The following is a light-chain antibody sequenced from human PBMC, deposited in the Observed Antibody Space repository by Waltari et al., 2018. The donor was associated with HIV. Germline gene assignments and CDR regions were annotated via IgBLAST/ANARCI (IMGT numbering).Light chain of an antibody. Sequence: DIVMPQYPLSVPVTPGEPATISCRSNQSPLHTNGHNYLDWSFQKPGQSPQVLVDMGSNRPSGVPEGFSGTGSGTDFTLKIRTVEAEDGGIYYCMQALQTPRTFGQGTKVEVK. CDR1: QSPLHTNGHNY. V-gene: IGKV2-28*01. CDR3: MQALQTPRT. CDR2: MGS. J-gene: IGKJ1*01.